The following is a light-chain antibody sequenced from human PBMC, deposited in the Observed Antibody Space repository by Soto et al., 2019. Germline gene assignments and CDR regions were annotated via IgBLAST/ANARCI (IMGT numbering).Light chain of an antibody. CDR3: SSYAGSNNFRV. J-gene: IGLJ3*02. V-gene: IGLV2-8*01. CDR2: EVS. Sequence: QSALTQPPSASGSPGQSVPISCTGTRSDVGGYNYVSWYQQHPGKAPKLMIYEVSKRPSGVPDRFSGSKSGNTASLTVSGLQAEDEADYYCSSYAGSNNFRVFGGGTKLTVL. CDR1: RSDVGGYNY.